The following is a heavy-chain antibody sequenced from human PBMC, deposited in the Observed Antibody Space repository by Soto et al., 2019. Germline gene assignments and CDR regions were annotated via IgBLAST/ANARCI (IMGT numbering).Heavy chain of an antibody. D-gene: IGHD1-1*01. CDR2: VQSTEGS. J-gene: IGHJ6*04. V-gene: IGHV4-59*02. Sequence: QVQLQESGPGLVKPSETMSLTCSVSGASVNTSYWTWMRQAPGRGLEWIACVQSTEGSRQHTSLRGRVTISLDTSKNLISLGLTSVTAADTAVYFCARAETGDKGIFISPFSCFGVDVWGRGTMVTVSS. CDR1: GASVNTSY. CDR3: ARAETGDKGIFISPFSCFGVDV.